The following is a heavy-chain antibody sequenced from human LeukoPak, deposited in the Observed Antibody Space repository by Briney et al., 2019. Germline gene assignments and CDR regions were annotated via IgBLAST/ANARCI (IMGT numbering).Heavy chain of an antibody. V-gene: IGHV2-5*02. Sequence: SGPTLVNPTQTLTLTFTFSGFSLSTSAGSWGWIRHPPGKALEWLSIISWDDNTSYRQSLKSRLAMTKDTSKNQVVLVLTNLGPDDTAIYYCAKAPYDKIYNHTFDIWGQGILVIVSS. D-gene: IGHD1-14*01. CDR3: AKAPYDKIYNHTFDI. CDR2: ISWDDNT. CDR1: GFSLSTSAGS. J-gene: IGHJ3*02.